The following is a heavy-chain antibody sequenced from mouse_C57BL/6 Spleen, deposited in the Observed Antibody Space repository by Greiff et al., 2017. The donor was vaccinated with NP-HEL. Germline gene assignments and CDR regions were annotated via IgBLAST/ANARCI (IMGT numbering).Heavy chain of an antibody. CDR2: ISYDGSN. CDR1: GYSITSGYY. CDR3: ARGRVTTCYFDY. Sequence: VQLQQSGPGLVKPSQSLSLTCSVTGYSITSGYYWNWIRQFPGNKLEWMGYISYDGSNNYNPSLKNRISITRDTSKNQFFLKLNSVTTEDTATYYCARGRVTTCYFDYWGQGTTLTVSS. V-gene: IGHV3-6*01. J-gene: IGHJ2*01. D-gene: IGHD2-2*01.